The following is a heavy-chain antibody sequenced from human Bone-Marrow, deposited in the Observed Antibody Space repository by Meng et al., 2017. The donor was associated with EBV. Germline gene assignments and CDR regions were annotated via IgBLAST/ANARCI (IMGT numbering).Heavy chain of an antibody. CDR2: IHYNGST. V-gene: IGHV4-39*07. J-gene: IGHJ4*02. CDR1: CVSLTSDSYL. CDR3: ARGRSLFDY. Sequence: RVQEAGPGLVKPSETLSLTCAVSCVSLTSDSYLWGWIRQHPGKGLEWIERIHYNGSTQYNPFFKSRVTISEDTSKNQFSLRLNSVTAADTAVYFCARGRSLFDYWGQGILVTVSS.